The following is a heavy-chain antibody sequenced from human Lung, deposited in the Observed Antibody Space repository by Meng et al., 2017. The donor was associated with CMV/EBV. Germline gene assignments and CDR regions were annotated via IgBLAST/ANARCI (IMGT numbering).Heavy chain of an antibody. CDR1: GDSVSSNSAA. Sequence: XTLSLTCXISGDSVSSNSAAWNWIRQSPSRGLEWLGTTFYRSKWYNNYGVSVKSRITINADTSKNQLSLQLTSVTPEDTAVYFCARAGRSYLYYFDYWGQGTRVTVSS. CDR3: ARAGRSYLYYFDY. CDR2: TFYRSKWYN. V-gene: IGHV6-1*01. J-gene: IGHJ4*02. D-gene: IGHD3-22*01.